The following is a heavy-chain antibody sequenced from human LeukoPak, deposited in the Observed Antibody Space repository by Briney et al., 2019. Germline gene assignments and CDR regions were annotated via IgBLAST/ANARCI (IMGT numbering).Heavy chain of an antibody. D-gene: IGHD3-3*01. V-gene: IGHV4-39*01. J-gene: IGHJ6*03. CDR2: IYYSGST. CDR1: GGSISSSSYY. Sequence: SETLSLTCTVSGGSISSSSYYWGWIRQPPGKGLEWIGSIYYSGSTYYNPSLKSRVTISVDTSKNQFSLKLSSVTAADTAVYYCASLYRGIFGVVINLSYYYYMDVWGKGTTVTVS. CDR3: ASLYRGIFGVVINLSYYYYMDV.